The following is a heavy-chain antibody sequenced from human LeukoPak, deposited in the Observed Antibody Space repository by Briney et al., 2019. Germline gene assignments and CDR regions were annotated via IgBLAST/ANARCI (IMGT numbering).Heavy chain of an antibody. V-gene: IGHV1-8*01. CDR2: MNPNSGNT. Sequence: ASVKVSCKASGYTFTSYDINWVRQATGQGLEWMGWMNPNSGNTGYAQKFQGRVTMTRNTSISTAYMELSSLRSEDTAVYYCARAGYKENWFDPWGQGTLVTVSS. D-gene: IGHD5-18*01. J-gene: IGHJ5*02. CDR3: ARAGYKENWFDP. CDR1: GYTFTSYD.